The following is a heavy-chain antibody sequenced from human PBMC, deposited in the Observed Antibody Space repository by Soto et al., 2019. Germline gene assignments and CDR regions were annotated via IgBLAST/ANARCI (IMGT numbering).Heavy chain of an antibody. CDR3: ASGGPMDDAFDI. CDR2: INAGNGNT. V-gene: IGHV1-3*01. Sequence: GASVKVSCKASGYTFADYAMHWVRQAPGQRLEWMGWINAGNGNTKYSQKFQGRVTITRDTSASTAYMELSSLRSEDTAVYYCASGGPMDDAFDIWGQGTMVTVSS. J-gene: IGHJ3*02. CDR1: GYTFADYA. D-gene: IGHD3-10*01.